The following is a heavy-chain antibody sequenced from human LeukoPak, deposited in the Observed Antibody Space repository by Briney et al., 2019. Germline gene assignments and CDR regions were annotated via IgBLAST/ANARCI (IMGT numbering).Heavy chain of an antibody. J-gene: IGHJ6*03. V-gene: IGHV3-23*01. D-gene: IGHD3-9*01. CDR1: GFTFSSFG. Sequence: GGSLRLSCAASGFTFSSFGMTWVRQAPGKGLEWVSAISDNGGSIFYADSVKGRFTISRDNSKNTLYLQMNSLRAEDTAVYYCARVARDFDWLIPYYYYYYYMDVWGKGTTVTISS. CDR2: ISDNGGSI. CDR3: ARVARDFDWLIPYYYYYYYMDV.